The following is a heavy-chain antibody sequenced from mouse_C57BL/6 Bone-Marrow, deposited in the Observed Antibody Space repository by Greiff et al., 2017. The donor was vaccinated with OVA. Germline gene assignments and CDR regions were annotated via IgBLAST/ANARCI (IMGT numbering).Heavy chain of an antibody. CDR3: AAIYYYGCSVYCYALDY. V-gene: IGHV1-81*01. CDR2: IYPRSGNT. D-gene: IGHD1-1*01. J-gene: IGHJ4*01. CDR1: GYTFTSYG. Sequence: VQLQQSGAELARPGASVKLSCKASGYTFTSYGISWVKQRTGQGLEWIGEIYPRSGNTYYNEKFKGKATLTADKSSSTAYMELSSLTSEDSAVYFCAAIYYYGCSVYCYALDYWGQGTSVTVSS.